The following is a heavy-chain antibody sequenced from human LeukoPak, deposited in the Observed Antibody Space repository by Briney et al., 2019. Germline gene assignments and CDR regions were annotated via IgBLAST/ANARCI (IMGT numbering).Heavy chain of an antibody. D-gene: IGHD1-26*01. CDR1: GFTFSRYW. CDR2: IDADGSDT. J-gene: IGHJ4*02. Sequence: GTLTLTCAASGFTFSRYWMHWVRQAPGKELVWVSRIDADGSDTDYPDSVKGRFTISRDNAKNTLYLQMNSLRAEDTAVYYCARVGALWYPDNWGQGTLVTVSS. V-gene: IGHV3-74*01. CDR3: ARVGALWYPDN.